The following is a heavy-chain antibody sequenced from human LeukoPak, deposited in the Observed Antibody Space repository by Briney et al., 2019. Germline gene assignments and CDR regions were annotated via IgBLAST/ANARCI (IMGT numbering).Heavy chain of an antibody. CDR3: AKDRSSTWSFDF. Sequence: PGRSLRLSCAASGFTFSTYGMHWVRQAPGKGLEWVAVISYDGSNKYYADSVKGRFTISRDDSKNTLYLQMDSLRPEDTAVYYCAKDRSSTWSFDFRGQGTLVTVSS. D-gene: IGHD6-13*01. CDR2: ISYDGSNK. V-gene: IGHV3-30*18. J-gene: IGHJ4*02. CDR1: GFTFSTYG.